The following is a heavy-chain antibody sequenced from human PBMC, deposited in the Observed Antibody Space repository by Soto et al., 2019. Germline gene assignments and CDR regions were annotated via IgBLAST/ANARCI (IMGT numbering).Heavy chain of an antibody. CDR3: PKVLAMGIDSSGYYYELFDP. J-gene: IGHJ5*02. D-gene: IGHD3-22*01. CDR1: GFTFSSYA. CDR2: ISGSGGST. Sequence: PGGSLRLSCAASGFTFSSYAMSWVRQAPGKGLEWVSAISGSGGSTYYADSVKGRFTISRDNSKNTLYLQMNSLRAEDTAVYYCPKVLAMGIDSSGYYYELFDPWGQGTLVTVSS. V-gene: IGHV3-23*01.